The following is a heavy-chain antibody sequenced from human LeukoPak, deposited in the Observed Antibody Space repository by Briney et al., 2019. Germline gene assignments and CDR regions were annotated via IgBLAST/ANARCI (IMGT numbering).Heavy chain of an antibody. CDR2: ISYEETNK. V-gene: IGHV3-30-3*01. J-gene: IGHJ6*02. CDR1: GFTFNKYL. D-gene: IGHD3-10*01. CDR3: ARELFGSDSMDV. Sequence: SGGSLRLSCAASGFTFNKYLMHWVRQAPGKGLEWVAVISYEETNKYYADSVKGRFTISRDNSQNTLYLQMNSLRAEDTAVYYCARELFGSDSMDVWGQGTTVTVSS.